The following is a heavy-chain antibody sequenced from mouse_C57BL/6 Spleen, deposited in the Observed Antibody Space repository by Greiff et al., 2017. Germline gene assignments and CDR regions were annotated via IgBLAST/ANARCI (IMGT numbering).Heavy chain of an antibody. J-gene: IGHJ2*01. CDR1: GYTFTSYG. CDR2: IYPRSGNT. Sequence: QVQLQQSGAELARPGASVKLSCKASGYTFTSYGISWVKQRTGQGLEWIGEIYPRSGNTYYNEKFKGKATLTGDKSSSTAYMELRSLTAEDSAVYFGAREEGYWGQGTTLTVSS. CDR3: AREEGY. V-gene: IGHV1-81*01.